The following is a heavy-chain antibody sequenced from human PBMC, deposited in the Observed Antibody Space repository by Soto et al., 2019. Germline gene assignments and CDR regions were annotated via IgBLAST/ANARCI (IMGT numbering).Heavy chain of an antibody. Sequence: GGSLRLSCAASGFTFSSYSMNWVRQAPGKGLEWVSSISSSSSYIYYADSVKGRFTISRDNAKNSLYLQMNSLRAEDTAVYYCARVNHDFWSGPDYSYYGMDVWGQGTTVTVS. V-gene: IGHV3-21*01. CDR3: ARVNHDFWSGPDYSYYGMDV. D-gene: IGHD3-3*01. CDR2: ISSSSSYI. CDR1: GFTFSSYS. J-gene: IGHJ6*02.